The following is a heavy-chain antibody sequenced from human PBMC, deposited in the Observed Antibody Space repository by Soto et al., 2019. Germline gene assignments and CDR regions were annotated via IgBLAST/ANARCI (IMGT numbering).Heavy chain of an antibody. CDR1: GFSFKDYY. Sequence: GGSLRLSCAASGFSFKDYYMTWMRQTPEKGLEWISTITSSGGNAYCAASVKGRVTISRDNAHNSLYLQMSGLRAEDTALYYCARDTYTNYVNYLHLWGQGTLVTV. V-gene: IGHV3-11*01. D-gene: IGHD3-16*01. J-gene: IGHJ5*02. CDR2: ITSSGGNA. CDR3: ARDTYTNYVNYLHL.